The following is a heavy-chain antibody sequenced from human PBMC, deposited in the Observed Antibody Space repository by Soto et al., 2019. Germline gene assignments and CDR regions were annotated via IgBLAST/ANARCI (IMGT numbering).Heavy chain of an antibody. J-gene: IGHJ6*02. Sequence: SETRSRTCTVSGGSISSYCWSWMRQPAGKGLEWIGRIYTSGSTNYNPSLKSRVTMSVDTSKNQFSLRSEDTAVYYCARVVMTTVPASYYYDMDVWGQGTTVTVSS. CDR3: ARVVMTTVPASYYYDMDV. CDR1: GGSISSYC. CDR2: IYTSGST. V-gene: IGHV4-4*07. D-gene: IGHD4-4*01.